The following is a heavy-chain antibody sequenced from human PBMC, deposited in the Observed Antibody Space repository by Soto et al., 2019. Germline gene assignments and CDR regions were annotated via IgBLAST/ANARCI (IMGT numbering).Heavy chain of an antibody. CDR3: ARDFSLYLPGVFDY. J-gene: IGHJ4*02. V-gene: IGHV3-21*01. D-gene: IGHD2-2*02. CDR2: ISSSSSYI. CDR1: GFTFSSYS. Sequence: GGSLRLSCAASGFTFSSYSMNWVRQAPGKGLEWVSSISSSSSYIYYADSVKGRFTISRDNAKNSLYLQMNSLRAEDTAVYYCARDFSLYLPGVFDYWGPGTLVTVSS.